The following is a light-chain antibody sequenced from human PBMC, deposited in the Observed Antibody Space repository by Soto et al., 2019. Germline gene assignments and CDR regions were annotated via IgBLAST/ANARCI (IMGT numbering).Light chain of an antibody. Sequence: EIVLTQSPATLSLSPGERANLSCRASQSVSSYLAWYQQKPGQAPRLLIYDASNRATGIPARFGGSGSGTDFTLTISSLEPEDFAVYYCQQRSNWWTFGQGTKVDIK. J-gene: IGKJ1*01. CDR3: QQRSNWWT. V-gene: IGKV3-11*01. CDR1: QSVSSY. CDR2: DAS.